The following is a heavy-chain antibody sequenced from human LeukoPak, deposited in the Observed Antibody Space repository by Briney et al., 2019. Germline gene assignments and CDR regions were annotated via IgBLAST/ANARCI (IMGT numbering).Heavy chain of an antibody. V-gene: IGHV3-23*01. CDR3: AKDVGKWESLHFFDY. CDR1: GFTFSSYA. CDR2: VSASGDST. Sequence: GGSLRLSCAASGFTFSSYAMSWVRQAPGKGLAWISTVSASGDSTSYADSVKGRFTISRDNAKNSLYLQMNSLRAEDTAVYYCAKDVGKWESLHFFDYWGQGTLVTVSS. J-gene: IGHJ4*02. D-gene: IGHD1-26*01.